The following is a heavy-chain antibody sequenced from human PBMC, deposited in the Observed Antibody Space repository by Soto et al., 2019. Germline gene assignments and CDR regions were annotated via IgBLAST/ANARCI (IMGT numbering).Heavy chain of an antibody. D-gene: IGHD6-6*01. CDR2: ISGSGVST. Sequence: EVQLLESGGGLVQPGGSLRLSCAASGFTFSSYAMSWVRQAPGKGLEWVSGISGSGVSTYYADSVKGRFTISRDNSKSTLELQMNSLRAEDTAVYYCAKDRERIATRSIDSWGQGTLVTVSS. J-gene: IGHJ5*01. CDR3: AKDRERIATRSIDS. V-gene: IGHV3-23*01. CDR1: GFTFSSYA.